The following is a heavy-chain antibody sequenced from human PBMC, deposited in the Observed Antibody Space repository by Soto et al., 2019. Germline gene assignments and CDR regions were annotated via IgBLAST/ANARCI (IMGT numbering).Heavy chain of an antibody. CDR1: GFTFSNYF. CDR3: ISGNYSGMYV. V-gene: IGHV3-74*01. J-gene: IGHJ6*02. CDR2: INSDGSST. Sequence: EVQLVESGGGLVQPGGSLRLSCAASGFTFSNYFMHWVREGAGKGLVWVSRINSDGSSTSYADSVKGRFTISRDNAKNTLYLPMHSRRGEDTPVSYCISGNYSGMYVWGQVNTITVSS.